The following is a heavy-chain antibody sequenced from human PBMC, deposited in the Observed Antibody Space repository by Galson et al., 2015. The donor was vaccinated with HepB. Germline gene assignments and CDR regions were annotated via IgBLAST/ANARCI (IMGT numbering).Heavy chain of an antibody. D-gene: IGHD4-17*01. CDR3: ARERSDYGDYYYYGMDV. Sequence: SLRLSCAASGFTFSSCWMSWVRQAPGKGLEWVANIKQDGSEKYYVDSVKGRFTISRDNAKNSLYLQMNSLRAEDTAVYYCARERSDYGDYYYYGMDVWGQGTTVTVSS. CDR2: IKQDGSEK. J-gene: IGHJ6*02. CDR1: GFTFSSCW. V-gene: IGHV3-7*03.